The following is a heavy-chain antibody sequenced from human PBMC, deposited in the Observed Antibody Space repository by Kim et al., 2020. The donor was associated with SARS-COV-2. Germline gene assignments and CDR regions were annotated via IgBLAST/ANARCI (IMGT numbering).Heavy chain of an antibody. CDR2: INYSGNT. J-gene: IGHJ4*02. Sequence: SETLSLTCTVSGYSISRSSNYWGWIRQPPGTGLEWIGSINYSGNTYYNPSLKSRVIISVDTSKNQFSLKMRSVTAADTAVYYCVSLVSANSAVEYWGQG. CDR3: VSLVSANSAVEY. V-gene: IGHV4-39*01. D-gene: IGHD6-13*01. CDR1: GYSISRSSNY.